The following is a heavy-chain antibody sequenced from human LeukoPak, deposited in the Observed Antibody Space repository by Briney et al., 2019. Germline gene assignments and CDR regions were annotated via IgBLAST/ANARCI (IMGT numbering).Heavy chain of an antibody. CDR2: MNPNSGNT. D-gene: IGHD6-13*01. CDR3: ARGLWQQLVPVDAFDI. Sequence: ASVKVSCKASGYTFTSYDINWVRQATGQGLEWMGWMNPNSGNTGYAQKLQGRVTMTRNTSISTAYMDLSSLRSEDTAVYYCARGLWQQLVPVDAFDIWGQGTMVTVSS. J-gene: IGHJ3*02. CDR1: GYTFTSYD. V-gene: IGHV1-8*01.